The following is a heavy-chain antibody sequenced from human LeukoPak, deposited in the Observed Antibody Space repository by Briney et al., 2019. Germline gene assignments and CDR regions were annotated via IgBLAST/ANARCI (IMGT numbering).Heavy chain of an antibody. CDR1: GFTLSHYY. Sequence: TGGSLRLSCAASGFTLSHYYMTWIRQAPGKGLEWLSCISSSGDTIYYADSVKGRFTVSRDNAENSLNLQMNSLRAEDTAMYYCARQGSEIDYWGQGTLVTVSS. V-gene: IGHV3-11*01. J-gene: IGHJ4*02. CDR3: ARQGSEIDY. CDR2: ISSSGDTI.